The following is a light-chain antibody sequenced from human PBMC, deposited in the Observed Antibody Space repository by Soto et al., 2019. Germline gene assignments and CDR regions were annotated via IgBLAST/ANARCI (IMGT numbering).Light chain of an antibody. CDR3: QQYNTWPPWT. J-gene: IGKJ1*01. CDR1: QRISSS. Sequence: EIVMTQSPATLSVSPGERATLSCRASQRISSSLSWYQLKPGQAPRLLIYGASTRATGIPARFSGSWSGTEFTLTISSLQSEDFAVYYCQQYNTWPPWTFGQGTKVEIK. CDR2: GAS. V-gene: IGKV3-15*01.